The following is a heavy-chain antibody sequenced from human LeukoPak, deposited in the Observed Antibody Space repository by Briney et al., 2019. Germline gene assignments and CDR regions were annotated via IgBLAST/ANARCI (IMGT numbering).Heavy chain of an antibody. J-gene: IGHJ4*02. CDR3: AIQRWGSGSYFLDY. CDR1: GDSISGYY. V-gene: IGHV4-59*12. D-gene: IGHD3-10*01. CDR2: IYYSGST. Sequence: SETLSLTCTVSGDSISGYYWNWIRQPPGKGLEWIGYIYYSGSTNYNPSLKSRVTISVDTSKNQFSLKLSSVTAADTAVYYCAIQRWGSGSYFLDYWGQGTLVTVSS.